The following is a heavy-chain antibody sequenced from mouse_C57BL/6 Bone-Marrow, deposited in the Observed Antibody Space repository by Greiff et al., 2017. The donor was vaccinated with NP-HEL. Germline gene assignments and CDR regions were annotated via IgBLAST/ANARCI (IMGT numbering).Heavy chain of an antibody. D-gene: IGHD3-2*02. CDR1: GYSFTSYY. Sequence: QVQLQQSGPELVKPGASVKISCKASGYSFTSYYIHWVKQRPGQGLEWIGWIYPGSGNTKYNEKFKGKATLTADTSSSTAYMQLSSLTSEDSAVYYCARSPDSSGYSLDYWGQGTTLTVSS. CDR3: ARSPDSSGYSLDY. V-gene: IGHV1-66*01. J-gene: IGHJ2*01. CDR2: IYPGSGNT.